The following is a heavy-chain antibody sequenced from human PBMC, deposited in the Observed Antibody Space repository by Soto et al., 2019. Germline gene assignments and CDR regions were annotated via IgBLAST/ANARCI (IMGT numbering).Heavy chain of an antibody. D-gene: IGHD4-17*01. CDR2: ISYDGSNK. CDR3: ARPLTTVTTWSLDY. CDR1: GFTFSSYA. V-gene: IGHV3-30-3*01. J-gene: IGHJ4*02. Sequence: GGSLRLSCAASGFTFSSYAMHWVRQAPGKGLEWVAVISYDGSNKYYADSVKGRFTISRDNSKNTLYLQMNSLRAEDTAVYYCARPLTTVTTWSLDYWGQGTLVTVSS.